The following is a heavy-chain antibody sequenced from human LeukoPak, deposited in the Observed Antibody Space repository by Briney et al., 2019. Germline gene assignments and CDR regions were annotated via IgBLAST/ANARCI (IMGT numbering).Heavy chain of an antibody. Sequence: SETLSLTCTVSGVSISNYCWSWIRQPPGRGLEWIGYIYYSENTNYNPSLKSRVTISVDTSKNQFSLKLNSVTAADTAVYYCARTSGDYYYYYMDVWDKGTTVTVSS. CDR1: GVSISNYC. D-gene: IGHD3-10*01. V-gene: IGHV4-59*08. J-gene: IGHJ6*03. CDR3: ARTSGDYYYYYMDV. CDR2: IYYSENT.